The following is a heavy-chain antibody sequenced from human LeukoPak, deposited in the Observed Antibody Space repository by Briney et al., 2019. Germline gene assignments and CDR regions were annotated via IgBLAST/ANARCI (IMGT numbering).Heavy chain of an antibody. Sequence: SETLSLTCTVSGGSASSGSYYWSWIRQPPGKGLEWIGYIYYSGSTNYNPSLKSRVTISVDTSKNQFSLKLSSVTAADTAVYYCARDGHYYDSSGLVWYFDLWGRGTLVTVSS. V-gene: IGHV4-61*01. CDR1: GGSASSGSYY. CDR2: IYYSGST. D-gene: IGHD3-22*01. J-gene: IGHJ2*01. CDR3: ARDGHYYDSSGLVWYFDL.